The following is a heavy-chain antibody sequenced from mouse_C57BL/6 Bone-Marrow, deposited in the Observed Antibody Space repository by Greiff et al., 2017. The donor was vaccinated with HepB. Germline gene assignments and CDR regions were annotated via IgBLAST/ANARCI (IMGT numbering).Heavy chain of an antibody. J-gene: IGHJ4*01. CDR2: IHPSDSDT. Sequence: VQLQQPGAELVKPGASVKVSCKASGYTFTSYWMHWVKQRPGQGLEWIGRIHPSDSDTNYNQKVKGKATLTVDKSSSTAYMQLCSLTSENSAVYYCAIEGDYYFYAMDYWGQGTAVTVSS. CDR3: AIEGDYYFYAMDY. CDR1: GYTFTSYW. V-gene: IGHV1-74*01. D-gene: IGHD1-1*01.